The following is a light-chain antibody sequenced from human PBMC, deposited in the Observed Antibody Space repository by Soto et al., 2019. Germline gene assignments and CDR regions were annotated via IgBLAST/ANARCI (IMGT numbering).Light chain of an antibody. CDR1: QSVSSSY. CDR2: GAS. Sequence: EIVLTQSPGTLSLSPGERATLSCRASQSVSSSYLAWYQQKPGQAPRLLIYGASSRATGIPDRFSGSGSGTDFTLTISRLEPEDFAVYYCHQYGSSTRTFGQATKVDI. CDR3: HQYGSSTRT. V-gene: IGKV3-20*01. J-gene: IGKJ1*01.